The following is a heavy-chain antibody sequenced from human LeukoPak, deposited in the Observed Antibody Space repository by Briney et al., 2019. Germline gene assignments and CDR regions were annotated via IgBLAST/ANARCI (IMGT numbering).Heavy chain of an antibody. CDR3: ARVWTGATVTSLNYYYYYGMDV. CDR2: ISAYNGNT. V-gene: IGHV1-18*01. CDR1: GYTFTSYG. Sequence: ASVKVSCKASGYTFTSYGISWVRQAPGQGLEWMGWISAYNGNTNYAQKLQGRVTMTTDTSTSTAYMELRSLRSDDTAVYYCARVWTGATVTSLNYYYYYGMDVWGQGTTVTVSS. D-gene: IGHD4-17*01. J-gene: IGHJ6*02.